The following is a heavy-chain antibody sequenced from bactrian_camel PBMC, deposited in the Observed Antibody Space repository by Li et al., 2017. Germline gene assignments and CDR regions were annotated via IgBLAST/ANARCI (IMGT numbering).Heavy chain of an antibody. Sequence: QLVESGGGLVQPGGSPRLSCVLSGYTYSYPYMGWFRQAPGTEREGIAAISTTDGRTVYADSVKGRFTISRDTAKNTVYLRINSLKPEDTGVYYCAIGEAGVVSDCPRSWPFGVWGQGTQVTVS. CDR2: ISTTDGRT. J-gene: IGHJ6*01. CDR1: GYTYSYPY. D-gene: IGHD1*01. CDR3: AIGEAGVVSDCPRSWPFGV. V-gene: IGHV3S28*01.